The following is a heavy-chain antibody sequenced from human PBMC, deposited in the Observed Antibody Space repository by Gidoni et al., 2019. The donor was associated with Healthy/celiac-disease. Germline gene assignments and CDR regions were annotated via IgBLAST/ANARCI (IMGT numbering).Heavy chain of an antibody. CDR1: GFSLSTSGVG. CDR2: IYWNDDK. V-gene: IGHV2-5*01. D-gene: IGHD3-10*01. J-gene: IGHJ4*02. CDR3: AHIGRFEDCFDY. Sequence: QIPLKESGPTLVKPTQTLPLTCTFSGFSLSTSGVGVGWIRQPPGKALEWLALIYWNDDKRYSPSLKSRLTITKDTSKNQVVLTMTNMDPVDTATYYCAHIGRFEDCFDYWGQGTLVTVSS.